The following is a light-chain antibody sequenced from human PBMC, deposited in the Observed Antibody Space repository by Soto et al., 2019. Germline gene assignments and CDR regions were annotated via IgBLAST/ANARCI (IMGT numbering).Light chain of an antibody. CDR1: QSVSSN. Sequence: EIVLTQSPATLSLSPLEISTLSCSASQSVSSNLALHQQKPGQAPRILMYDASTRATGISARFSGSGSGTEFTLTIRSLQSEDFAVSYCQQYHNWPITFGQGTRLEIK. J-gene: IGKJ5*01. CDR2: DAS. CDR3: QQYHNWPIT. V-gene: IGKV3-15*01.